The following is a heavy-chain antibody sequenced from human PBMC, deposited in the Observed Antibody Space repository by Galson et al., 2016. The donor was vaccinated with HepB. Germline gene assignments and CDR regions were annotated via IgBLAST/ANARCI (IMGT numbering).Heavy chain of an antibody. J-gene: IGHJ2*01. Sequence: SLRLSCAASGFTFSSYDMLWVRQPTGKGLEWVSGAGTAGDTYYPGSVKGRFTISRENAKNSLYLQMNSLRAGDTAVYYCARADTVMGTYWYFDLWGRGTLVTVSS. CDR2: AGTAGDT. D-gene: IGHD5-18*01. CDR1: GFTFSSYD. V-gene: IGHV3-13*01. CDR3: ARADTVMGTYWYFDL.